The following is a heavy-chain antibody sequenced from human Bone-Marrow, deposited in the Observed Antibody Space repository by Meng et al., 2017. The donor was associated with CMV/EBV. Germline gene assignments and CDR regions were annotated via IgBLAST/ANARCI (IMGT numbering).Heavy chain of an antibody. J-gene: IGHJ6*02. CDR2: ISSGSHAI. CDR3: ASENSITIFGVVTNYGMDG. CDR1: GFTFSSYH. Sequence: GESLKISCAASGFTFSSYHMNWVRQAPGKGLEWVSYISSGSHAIYYADSVKGRFTISRDNAKNSLYLQMNSLRAEDTAVYYCASENSITIFGVVTNYGMDGWGQGTTVTFSS. V-gene: IGHV3-48*04. D-gene: IGHD3-3*01.